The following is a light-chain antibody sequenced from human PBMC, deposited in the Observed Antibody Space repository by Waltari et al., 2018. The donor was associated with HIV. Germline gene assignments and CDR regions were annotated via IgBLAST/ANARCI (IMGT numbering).Light chain of an antibody. V-gene: IGLV1-44*01. CDR2: GND. CDR1: SSNIGNNI. Sequence: QSVLTQPPSVSATPGQRVTIYCSGSSSNIGNNIANWYQQPPGTAPKLITYGNDQRPSGVPDRFSGSKSGTSASLAISGLQSEDEADYYCATWDDSLNGPLFGGGTKLTVL. J-gene: IGLJ2*01. CDR3: ATWDDSLNGPL.